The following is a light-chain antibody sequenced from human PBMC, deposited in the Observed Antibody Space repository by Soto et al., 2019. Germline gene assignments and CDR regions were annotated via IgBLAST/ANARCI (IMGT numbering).Light chain of an antibody. J-gene: IGKJ1*01. CDR1: QSVSSNF. V-gene: IGKV3-20*01. CDR2: CAS. Sequence: EIVLTQSPGTLSLSPGERATLSCKASQSVSSNFLAWYQRKPGQAPRLLIYCASYRATDIPYRFSGSGSGTDFTLTITRLESEDFAVYYCQQYGTSPPTFGQGTKVEI. CDR3: QQYGTSPPT.